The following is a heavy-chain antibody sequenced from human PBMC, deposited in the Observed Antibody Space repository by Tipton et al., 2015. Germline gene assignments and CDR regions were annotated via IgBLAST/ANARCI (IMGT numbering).Heavy chain of an antibody. Sequence: TLSLTCTVSGVSISGTSYYWGWIRQPPGKGLEWIGSIYYSGDMYYNPSLKSRVAISVDTSNNNFSLTLNSVTAADTAFYYCARKPVVRGAYYYFDYWGQGTLVTVSS. CDR1: GVSISGTSYY. CDR2: IYYSGDM. J-gene: IGHJ4*02. V-gene: IGHV4-39*02. CDR3: ARKPVVRGAYYYFDY. D-gene: IGHD3-10*01.